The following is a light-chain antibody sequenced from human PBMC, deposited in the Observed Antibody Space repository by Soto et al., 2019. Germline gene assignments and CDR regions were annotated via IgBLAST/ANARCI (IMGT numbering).Light chain of an antibody. CDR3: QQYYNYST. CDR2: DAS. J-gene: IGKJ1*01. CDR1: QTISSW. V-gene: IGKV1-5*01. Sequence: DIHMTQSPSTLSASVGDRVTITCRSSQTISSWLAWYQQKAGKAPDLLIYDASRLAGGVPSRFSGSESGTEFTLTIASLEPDDFATYFRQQYYNYSTVGQGTKVEIK.